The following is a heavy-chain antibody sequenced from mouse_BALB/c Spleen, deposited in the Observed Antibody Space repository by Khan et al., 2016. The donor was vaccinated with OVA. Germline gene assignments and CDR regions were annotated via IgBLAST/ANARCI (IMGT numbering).Heavy chain of an antibody. J-gene: IGHJ2*01. Sequence: EVKLVESGGGLVQPGGSRKLSCAAFGFTFSSFGMHWVRQDPEKGLEWVAYISGDSNTIYYVDTVKGRFTISRDNPKNTLFLQMTSLRSEDTAMYSCARSYFYGYYFDQWGQGTTLTVSS. D-gene: IGHD1-1*02. CDR3: ARSYFYGYYFDQ. CDR2: ISGDSNTI. CDR1: GFTFSSFG. V-gene: IGHV5-17*02.